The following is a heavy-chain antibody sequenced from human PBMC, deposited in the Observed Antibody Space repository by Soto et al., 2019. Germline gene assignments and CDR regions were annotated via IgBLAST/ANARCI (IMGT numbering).Heavy chain of an antibody. D-gene: IGHD3-22*01. Sequence: EVQLVESGGGLVKPGGSLRLSCAASGFTFSNAWMNWVRQAPGKGLEWVGRIKSKTDGGTTDYAAPVKGRFTISRDDSKNTLYQQMNSLKTEDTAVYYCTTGGTYYYDSSGYFSLVPFDYWGQGTLVTVSS. V-gene: IGHV3-15*07. CDR2: IKSKTDGGTT. CDR3: TTGGTYYYDSSGYFSLVPFDY. CDR1: GFTFSNAW. J-gene: IGHJ4*02.